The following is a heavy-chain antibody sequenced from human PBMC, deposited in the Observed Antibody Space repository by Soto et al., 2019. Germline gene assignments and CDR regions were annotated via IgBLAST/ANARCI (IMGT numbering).Heavy chain of an antibody. CDR2: LGSNGRPV. D-gene: IGHD6-19*01. V-gene: IGHV3-11*01. Sequence: QVQLVESGVTLVKPGGSLRLSCVASGFIFSDYYMAWIRQAPGKGLEWISYLGSNGRPVYYADSVTGRLTISRDNAKNSLYLQLNGLSAEDTAVYYCAGLSVAVAGRDGLDGWGQGTLVTVSS. J-gene: IGHJ3*01. CDR1: GFIFSDYY. CDR3: AGLSVAVAGRDGLDG.